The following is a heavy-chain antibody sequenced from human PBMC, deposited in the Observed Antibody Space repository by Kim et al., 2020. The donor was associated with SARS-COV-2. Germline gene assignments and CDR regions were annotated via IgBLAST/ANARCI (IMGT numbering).Heavy chain of an antibody. CDR2: ISWNSGSI. J-gene: IGHJ4*02. CDR3: AKDLVAAAGGYFDY. V-gene: IGHV3-9*01. Sequence: GGSLRLSCAASGFTFGDYAMHWVRQAPGKGLEWVSGISWNSGSIGYADSVKGRFTISRDNAKNSLYLQMNSLRAEDTALYYCAKDLVAAAGGYFDYWGQGTLVTVSS. D-gene: IGHD6-13*01. CDR1: GFTFGDYA.